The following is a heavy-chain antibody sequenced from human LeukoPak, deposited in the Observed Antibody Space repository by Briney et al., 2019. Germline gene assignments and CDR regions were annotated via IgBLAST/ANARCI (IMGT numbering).Heavy chain of an antibody. CDR2: IYTSGTT. CDR3: ASTRIAVAGTPVAYYYYYMDV. Sequence: SETLSLTCTVSGGSISSGTYYWSWIRQPAGKGLEWIGRIYTSGTTHYNPSLENRVIISVGTSKNQFSLKLSSVTAADTAVYYCASTRIAVAGTPVAYYYYYMDVWGKGTTVTVSS. V-gene: IGHV4-61*02. J-gene: IGHJ6*03. D-gene: IGHD6-19*01. CDR1: GGSISSGTYY.